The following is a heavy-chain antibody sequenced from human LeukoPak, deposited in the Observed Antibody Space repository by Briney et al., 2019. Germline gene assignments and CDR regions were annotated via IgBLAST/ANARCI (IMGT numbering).Heavy chain of an antibody. D-gene: IGHD3-22*01. CDR1: GYTFTIYG. V-gene: IGHV1-18*01. Sequence: ASVTVSFTASGYTFTIYGISWVRQAPGQGLEWMGWISAYNGNTNYAQKLQRRVTMTTDTSTSTAYMELRSLRSDDTAVYYCARVGGLYDSSGYYKTPFDYWGQGTLVTVSS. CDR2: ISAYNGNT. J-gene: IGHJ4*02. CDR3: ARVGGLYDSSGYYKTPFDY.